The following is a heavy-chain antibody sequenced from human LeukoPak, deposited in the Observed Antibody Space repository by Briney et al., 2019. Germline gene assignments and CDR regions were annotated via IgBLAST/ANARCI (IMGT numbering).Heavy chain of an antibody. J-gene: IGHJ5*02. CDR3: TRVVPYARGARCFDP. D-gene: IGHD2-2*01. CDR1: GFTFGDYA. V-gene: IGHV3-49*03. CDR2: IRSKAYGGTT. Sequence: GGSLRLSCTASGFTFGDYAMSWFRQAPGKGLEWVGFIRSKAYGGTTEYAASVKGRFTISRDDSKSIAYLQMNSLKTEDTAVYYCTRVVPYARGARCFDPWGPGTLVTVSS.